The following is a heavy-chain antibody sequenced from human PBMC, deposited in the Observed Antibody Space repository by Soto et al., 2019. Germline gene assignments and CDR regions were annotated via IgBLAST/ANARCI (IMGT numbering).Heavy chain of an antibody. CDR3: ARRSLYGGYEY. V-gene: IGHV1-69*12. Sequence: QGQLVQSGAEVKKPGSSVKVSCKASVGTFSSYAISWVGQAPGQGLEWMGGIIPIFGTANYAQKFQGRVTITADESTSTAYMELSSLRSEDTAVYYCARRSLYGGYEYWGQGTLVTVSS. CDR2: IIPIFGTA. CDR1: VGTFSSYA. J-gene: IGHJ4*02. D-gene: IGHD5-12*01.